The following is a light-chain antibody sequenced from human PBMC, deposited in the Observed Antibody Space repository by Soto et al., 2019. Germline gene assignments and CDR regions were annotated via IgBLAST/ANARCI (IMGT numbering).Light chain of an antibody. V-gene: IGLV2-23*02. J-gene: IGLJ1*01. CDR1: SSDVGSYNF. Sequence: QSALTQPASVSGSPGQSITISCTRASSDVGSYNFVSWYQQHPGEVPKVLIYEVSKRPSGVSDRFSGSKSGNTASLTISGLHAEDEADYYCCADAGRSTYVFGTGTKLTVL. CDR2: EVS. CDR3: CADAGRSTYV.